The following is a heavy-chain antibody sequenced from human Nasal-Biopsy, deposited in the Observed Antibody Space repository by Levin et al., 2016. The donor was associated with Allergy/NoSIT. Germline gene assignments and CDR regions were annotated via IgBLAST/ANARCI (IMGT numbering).Heavy chain of an antibody. CDR3: AREISHTYHFDF. Sequence: SQTLSLTCAISGDSVSNNIAAWYWIRQSPSRGLEWLGRTYYRSKWLNDYAESVKGRIIVNPDTSRNQFSLQLSSVTPEDTAVYYCAREISHTYHFDFWGQGTLVTVSS. D-gene: IGHD2-15*01. CDR1: GDSVSNNIAA. V-gene: IGHV6-1*01. J-gene: IGHJ4*02. CDR2: TYYRSKWLN.